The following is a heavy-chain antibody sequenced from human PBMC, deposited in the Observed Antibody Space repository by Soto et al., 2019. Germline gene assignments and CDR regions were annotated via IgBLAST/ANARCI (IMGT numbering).Heavy chain of an antibody. CDR3: AKAWGIDY. Sequence: GGSLRLSCAASGFTFSSYTMSWVRQAPGKGLEWVSTISGCGSSTYSADSVKGRFTISRDNSKNTLYLQMNSLRVEDTAIYYCAKAWGIDYWGQGTLVTVSS. CDR2: ISGCGSST. CDR1: GFTFSSYT. V-gene: IGHV3-23*01. D-gene: IGHD7-27*01. J-gene: IGHJ4*02.